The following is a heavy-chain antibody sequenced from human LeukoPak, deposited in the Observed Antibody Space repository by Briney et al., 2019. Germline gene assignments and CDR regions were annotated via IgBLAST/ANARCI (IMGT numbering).Heavy chain of an antibody. CDR3: VKDAGSSWAYNWFDP. V-gene: IGHV3-9*03. CDR2: ISWNSGSI. Sequence: PGRSLRLSCAASGFTFDEYAMLWVRQAPGKGLEWVSGISWNSGSIGYADSVKGRFTISRDNAKNSLYLQMNSLRAEDMALYYCVKDAGSSWAYNWFDPWGQGTLVIVSS. D-gene: IGHD6-13*01. J-gene: IGHJ5*02. CDR1: GFTFDEYA.